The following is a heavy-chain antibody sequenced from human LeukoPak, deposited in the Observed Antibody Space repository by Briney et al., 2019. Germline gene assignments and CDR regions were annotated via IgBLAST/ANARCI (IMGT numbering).Heavy chain of an antibody. Sequence: PSETLSLTCTVSGGSMTTHHWNWIRQTPGKGLEWIGYVFDSGRTKENPSLRSRVTLSADTSKNQLSLRLSSVTAADTAVYYCTTIKRGNIFGYFDFWGQGILVTVSS. CDR1: GGSMTTHH. V-gene: IGHV4-59*11. J-gene: IGHJ4*02. D-gene: IGHD5-18*01. CDR2: VFDSGRT. CDR3: TTIKRGNIFGYFDF.